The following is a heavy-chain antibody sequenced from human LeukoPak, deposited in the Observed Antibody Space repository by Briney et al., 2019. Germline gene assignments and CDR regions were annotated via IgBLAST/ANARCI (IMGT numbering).Heavy chain of an antibody. V-gene: IGHV1-2*02. CDR3: ARTDYSNYGMGS. D-gene: IGHD4-11*01. J-gene: IGHJ5*02. Sequence: ASVKVSCKASGYTFTGYYMHWVRPAPGQGLEWMGWINPNSGGTNYAQKFQGRVTMTRDTSISTAYMELSRLRSDDTAVYYCARTDYSNYGMGSWGQGTLVTVSS. CDR1: GYTFTGYY. CDR2: INPNSGGT.